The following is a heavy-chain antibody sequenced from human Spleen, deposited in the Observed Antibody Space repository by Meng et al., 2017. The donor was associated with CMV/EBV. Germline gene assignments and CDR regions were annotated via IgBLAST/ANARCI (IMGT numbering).Heavy chain of an antibody. CDR3: ARVYTMTGKGVFDY. D-gene: IGHD3-22*01. J-gene: IGHJ4*02. CDR2: IYYSGST. CDR1: GGSISSSSYY. V-gene: IGHV4-39*07. Sequence: GSLRLSCPVSGGSISSSSYYWGWIRQPPGKGLEWIGSIYYSGSTYYNPSLKSRVTISVDTSKNQFSLKLGSVTAADTAVYYCARVYTMTGKGVFDYWGQGALVTVSS.